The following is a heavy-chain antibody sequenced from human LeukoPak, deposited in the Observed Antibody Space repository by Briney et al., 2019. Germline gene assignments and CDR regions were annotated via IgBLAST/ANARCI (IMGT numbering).Heavy chain of an antibody. J-gene: IGHJ4*02. Sequence: SETLSLTCTVSSGSVSNSHYYWAWVRQPPGKGLEWLGSIFYSGNTHYNPSLKSPVTISIDTSKNQFSLKVSSVTAADTAVYYCARHLYDFWSGYPYFDYWGQGTLVTVSS. CDR1: SGSVSNSHYY. CDR3: ARHLYDFWSGYPYFDY. D-gene: IGHD3-3*01. CDR2: IFYSGNT. V-gene: IGHV4-39*01.